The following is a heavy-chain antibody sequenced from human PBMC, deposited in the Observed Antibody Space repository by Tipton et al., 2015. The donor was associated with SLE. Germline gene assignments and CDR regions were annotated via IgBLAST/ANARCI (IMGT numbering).Heavy chain of an antibody. CDR3: ASLWATGGDY. CDR2: IYYSGST. V-gene: IGHV4-59*01. Sequence: LRLSCTVSGGSISSYYWSWIRQPPGKGLEWIGYIYYSGSTNYNPSLKSRVTISVDTSKNQFSLKLSSVTAADTAVYYCASLWATGGDYWGQGTLVTVSS. D-gene: IGHD7-27*01. J-gene: IGHJ4*02. CDR1: GGSISSYY.